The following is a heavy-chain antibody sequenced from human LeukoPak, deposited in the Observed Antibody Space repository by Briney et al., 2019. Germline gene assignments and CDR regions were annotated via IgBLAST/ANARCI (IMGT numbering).Heavy chain of an antibody. J-gene: IGHJ3*02. CDR3: ARGITMVRGAFEPISDASDI. CDR1: GYSFTSNH. D-gene: IGHD3-10*01. CDR2: IYPRDGST. V-gene: IGHV1-46*01. Sequence: ASVKVSCTVSGYSFTSNHIHWVRQAPGQGLEWMGMIYPRDGSTSYAQRFQDRVTVTRDTSTSTVHMELSGLRSEDTAVYYCARGITMVRGAFEPISDASDIWGQGTMVTVSS.